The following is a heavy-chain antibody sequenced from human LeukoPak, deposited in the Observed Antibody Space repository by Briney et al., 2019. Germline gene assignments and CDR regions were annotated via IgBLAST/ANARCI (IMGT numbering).Heavy chain of an antibody. D-gene: IGHD5-12*01. CDR2: ISPNSGGT. CDR1: GFTFTGYD. Sequence: GSLKVSCKASGFTFTGYDMHWVRQAPGQGLEWMGWISPNSGGTYYAQNVQGRVTMSRDTSISTAYLQLSRLRAEDTAVYYCARGVATGNLGLFDYWGQGTLVTVSS. V-gene: IGHV1-2*02. J-gene: IGHJ4*02. CDR3: ARGVATGNLGLFDY.